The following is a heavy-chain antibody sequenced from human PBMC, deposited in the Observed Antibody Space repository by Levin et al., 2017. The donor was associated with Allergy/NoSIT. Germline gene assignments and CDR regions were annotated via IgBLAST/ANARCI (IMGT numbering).Heavy chain of an antibody. D-gene: IGHD3-3*01. V-gene: IGHV1-46*01. CDR2: INPSGGST. CDR3: AREVGYYDFWSGYHSHYYGMDV. Sequence: ASVKVSCKASGYTFTSYYMHWVRQAPGQGLEWMGIINPSGGSTSYAQKFQGRVTMTRDTSTSTVYMELSSLRSEDTAVYYCAREVGYYDFWSGYHSHYYGMDVWGQGTTVTVSS. CDR1: GYTFTSYY. J-gene: IGHJ6*02.